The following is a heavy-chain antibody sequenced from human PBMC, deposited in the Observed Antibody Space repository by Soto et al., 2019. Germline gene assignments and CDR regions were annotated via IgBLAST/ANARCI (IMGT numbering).Heavy chain of an antibody. D-gene: IGHD1-1*01. CDR3: LRETGVHSNYYDG. V-gene: IGHV3-48*03. CDR2: IGSSGYTT. J-gene: IGHJ6*01. Sequence: GKGLEWVSYIGSSGYTTYYADSVKGRFTISRDNAENSLYLQMSSLRVEDTAVYYFLRETGVHSNYYDG.